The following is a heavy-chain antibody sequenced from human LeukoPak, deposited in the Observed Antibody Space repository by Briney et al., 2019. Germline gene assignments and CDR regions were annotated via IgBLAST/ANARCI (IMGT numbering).Heavy chain of an antibody. CDR3: AKQPFWSAYSGAFDI. V-gene: IGHV3-23*01. CDR1: GFTFSSYA. CDR2: ISGSGGST. Sequence: GGSLRLSCAASGFTFSSYAMSWVRQAPGKGLEWVSAISGSGGSTYFADSVKGRFTISRDNSKNTPYLQMNSLRAEDTAVYYCAKQPFWSAYSGAFDIWGLGTVVTVSS. J-gene: IGHJ3*02. D-gene: IGHD3-3*02.